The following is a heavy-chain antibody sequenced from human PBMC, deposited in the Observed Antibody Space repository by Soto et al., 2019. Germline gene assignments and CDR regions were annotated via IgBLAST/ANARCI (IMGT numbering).Heavy chain of an antibody. D-gene: IGHD3-10*01. Sequence: QVQLQQWGAGLLKPSETLSLTCAVYGGSFSGYYWSWIRQPPGKGLEWIGEINHSGSTNYNPSLKSRVTRSVDTSKNQFSLKLSSVTAADTAVYYCARLVYGSGSPWGQGTLVTVSS. CDR2: INHSGST. CDR1: GGSFSGYY. J-gene: IGHJ4*02. V-gene: IGHV4-34*01. CDR3: ARLVYGSGSP.